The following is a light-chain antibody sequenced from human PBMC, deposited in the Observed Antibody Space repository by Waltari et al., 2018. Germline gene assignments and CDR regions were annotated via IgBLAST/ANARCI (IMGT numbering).Light chain of an antibody. CDR1: RSNIGSKY. J-gene: IGLJ3*02. CDR2: RNN. V-gene: IGLV1-47*01. CDR3: AAWDDSLSGWV. Sequence: QSVLTQPPPPSGTPAHRVTIPRSGSRSNIGSKYVYWYQQLPGTAPKLLIYRNNQRPSGVPDRFSGSKSGTSASLAISGLRSEDEADYYCAAWDDSLSGWVFGGGTKLTVL.